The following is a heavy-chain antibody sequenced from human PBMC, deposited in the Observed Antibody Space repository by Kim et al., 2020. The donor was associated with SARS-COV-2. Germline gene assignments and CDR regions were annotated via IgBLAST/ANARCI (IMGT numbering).Heavy chain of an antibody. D-gene: IGHD2-2*01. Sequence: SETLSLTCAVYGGSFSDYNWSWIRQPPGKGLEWIGEINHSGSTNVSPSLKSRITISVDTSKSQFSLRLKSMTATDTAVYYCARGRAGVVPAPVLGLGPFYDYYAMDVWGRGTPVPVSS. J-gene: IGHJ6*02. CDR1: GGSFSDYN. CDR3: ARGRAGVVPAPVLGLGPFYDYYAMDV. V-gene: IGHV4-34*01. CDR2: INHSGST.